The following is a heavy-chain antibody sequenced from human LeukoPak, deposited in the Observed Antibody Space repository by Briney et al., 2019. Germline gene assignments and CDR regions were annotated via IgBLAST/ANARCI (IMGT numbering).Heavy chain of an antibody. CDR1: GGSISSGDYY. Sequence: PSETLSLTCTVSGGSISSGDYYWSWIRQPPGKGLEWIGYIYYSGSTYYNPSLKSRVTISVDTSKNQFSLKLSSVTAADTAVYYCARGPGGSYYWYWGQGTLVTVSS. CDR2: IYYSGST. V-gene: IGHV4-30-4*08. CDR3: ARGPGGSYYWY. D-gene: IGHD1-26*01. J-gene: IGHJ4*02.